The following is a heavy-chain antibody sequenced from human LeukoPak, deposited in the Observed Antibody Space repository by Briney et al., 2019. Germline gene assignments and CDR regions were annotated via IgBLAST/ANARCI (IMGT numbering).Heavy chain of an antibody. V-gene: IGHV3-11*04. J-gene: IGHJ6*03. Sequence: GGSLRLSCAASGFTFSDYYMAWIRQAPGKGLEWVSYISSSSNVIYYADSVKGRFTISRDNAKNSLYLQMNSLRAEDTAVYYCAREYPGVTRYCSGGSCYPALVDYYYYMDVWGKGTTVTVSS. CDR2: ISSSSNVI. CDR1: GFTFSDYY. CDR3: AREYPGVTRYCSGGSCYPALVDYYYYMDV. D-gene: IGHD2-15*01.